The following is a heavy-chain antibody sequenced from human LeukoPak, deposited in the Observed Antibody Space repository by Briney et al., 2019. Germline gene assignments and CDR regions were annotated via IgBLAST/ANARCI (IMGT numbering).Heavy chain of an antibody. CDR3: ATYRQVLLPFES. Sequence: GGSVRLSCATSGFIFSNYAVNWVRQPPGKGLECVSSIFPSGGEIHYADSVRGRFTISRDNSKSTLSLQMNSLRAEDTAIYYCATYRQVLLPFESWGQGTLVTVSS. D-gene: IGHD2-8*02. CDR2: IFPSGGEI. CDR1: GFIFSNYA. J-gene: IGHJ4*02. V-gene: IGHV3-23*01.